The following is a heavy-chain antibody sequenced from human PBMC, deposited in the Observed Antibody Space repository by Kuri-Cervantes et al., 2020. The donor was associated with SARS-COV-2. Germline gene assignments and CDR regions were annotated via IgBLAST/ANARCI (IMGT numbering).Heavy chain of an antibody. CDR1: GFTFRDYY. J-gene: IGHJ6*03. D-gene: IGHD3-3*01. Sequence: GESLKISCAASGFTFRDYYMSWIRQALGKGLEWISYISISGSTKYYADSVRGRFTISRDNSKNTLYLQMNSLRAEDTAVYYCARGTYYDFWSGSWAAYYYYMDVWGKGTTVTVSS. V-gene: IGHV3-11*04. CDR3: ARGTYYDFWSGSWAAYYYYMDV. CDR2: ISISGSTK.